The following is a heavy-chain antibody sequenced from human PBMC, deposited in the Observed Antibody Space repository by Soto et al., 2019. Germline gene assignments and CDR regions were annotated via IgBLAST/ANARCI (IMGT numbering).Heavy chain of an antibody. CDR1: GYTFTGYY. Sequence: ASVKVSCKASGYTFTGYYMHWVRQAPGQGLEWMGWINPNSGGTNYAQKFQGRVTMTRDTSISTAYLELSRLRSDDTAVYYCARGKVLRSYYYGMDVWGQGTTVTVSS. CDR3: ARGKVLRSYYYGMDV. CDR2: INPNSGGT. V-gene: IGHV1-2*02. J-gene: IGHJ6*02. D-gene: IGHD4-17*01.